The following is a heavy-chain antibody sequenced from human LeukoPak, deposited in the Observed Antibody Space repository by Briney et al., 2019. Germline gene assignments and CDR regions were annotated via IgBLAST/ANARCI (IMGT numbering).Heavy chain of an antibody. D-gene: IGHD5-18*01. CDR2: ISYDGSNK. J-gene: IGHJ4*02. Sequence: GGSLRLSCAASGFTFSSYVMHWVRQAPGKGLEWVAVISYDGSNKYYADSVRGRFTISRDNSKNTLYLQMNSLRAEDTAVYYCARGDPGVTFDYWGQGTLVTVSS. V-gene: IGHV3-30-3*01. CDR3: ARGDPGVTFDY. CDR1: GFTFSSYV.